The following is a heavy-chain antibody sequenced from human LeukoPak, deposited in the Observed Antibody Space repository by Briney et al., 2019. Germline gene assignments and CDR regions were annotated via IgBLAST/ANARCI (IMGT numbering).Heavy chain of an antibody. D-gene: IGHD6-19*01. J-gene: IGHJ4*02. V-gene: IGHV3-48*01. Sequence: QPGGSLTLLCAACGFNLSSYSMNWVREARGRGRVGVSYSSSSSRTIYSPDSVTGRFTIPRDNSKNPLYLQMNSLRAEDTAVYHCAKDWSIAVAAFDYWAQGTLLTVSS. CDR3: AKDWSIAVAAFDY. CDR1: GFNLSSYS. CDR2: SSSSSRTI.